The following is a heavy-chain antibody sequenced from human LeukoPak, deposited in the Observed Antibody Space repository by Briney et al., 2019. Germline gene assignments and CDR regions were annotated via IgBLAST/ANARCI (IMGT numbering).Heavy chain of an antibody. CDR2: IYSGGNT. V-gene: IGHV3-53*01. D-gene: IGHD2-15*01. CDR1: GFTFSSYG. CDR3: ARRAGEYSRPYDY. Sequence: GGSLRLSCAASGFTFSSYGMHWVRQAPGKGLEWVSFIYSGGNTHYSDSVKGRFTISRDNSKNTLYLQVNSLRAEDTAIYYCARRAGEYSRPYDYWGQGTLVTVSS. J-gene: IGHJ4*02.